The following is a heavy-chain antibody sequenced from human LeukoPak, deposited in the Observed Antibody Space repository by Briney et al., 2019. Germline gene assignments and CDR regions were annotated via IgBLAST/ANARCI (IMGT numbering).Heavy chain of an antibody. V-gene: IGHV4-4*07. J-gene: IGHJ4*02. D-gene: IGHD5-18*01. CDR2: IYTSGST. CDR3: ARDSGIQLWLRGYYFDY. Sequence: PSETLSLTCTVSGGSISSYYWSWIRQPAGKGLEWIGRIYTSGSTNYNPSLKSQVTMSVDTSKNQFSLKLSSVTAADTAVYYCARDSGIQLWLRGYYFDYWGQGTLVTVSS. CDR1: GGSISSYY.